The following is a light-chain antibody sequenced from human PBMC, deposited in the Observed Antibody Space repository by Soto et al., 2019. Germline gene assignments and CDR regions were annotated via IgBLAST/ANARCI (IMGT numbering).Light chain of an antibody. J-gene: IGKJ3*01. Sequence: DIQMTQSPSSLSASVGDRVTITCQASQDISNYLNWYQQKLGKAPKLLIYDASNLETGVPSRFSGSGSGTEFTFTITSLQPEDIATYYCHQYDTVPYDFGPGTKVDI. CDR3: HQYDTVPYD. CDR2: DAS. CDR1: QDISNY. V-gene: IGKV1-33*01.